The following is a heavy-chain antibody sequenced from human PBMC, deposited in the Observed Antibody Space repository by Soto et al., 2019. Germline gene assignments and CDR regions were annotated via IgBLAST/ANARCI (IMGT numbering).Heavy chain of an antibody. V-gene: IGHV3-33*01. CDR1: GFTFSSYG. CDR3: ARSYYRGCRLYSYMDV. Sequence: QVQLVESGGGVVQPGRSLRLSCAASGFTFSSYGIHWVRQAPGKGLEWVAVIWHDGSNKYYADSVKGRFTISRDNSKNTVYLQMNSLRAEDTAVYYCARSYYRGCRLYSYMDVWGKGTTVTVSS. CDR2: IWHDGSNK. D-gene: IGHD3-10*01. J-gene: IGHJ6*03.